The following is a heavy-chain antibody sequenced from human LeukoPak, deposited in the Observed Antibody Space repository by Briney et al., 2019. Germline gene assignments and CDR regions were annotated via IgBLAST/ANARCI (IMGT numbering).Heavy chain of an antibody. Sequence: MSGGSLRPCCGGCGFIFNNAWMTWVRETPGRRQEWVGRFKSKTDGGTTDYAAHVKGTFTISRDESKTTVYLQMNSLKTEDTAVYYCTTGHWFGEESDYWGQGTLVTVSS. D-gene: IGHD3-10*01. CDR3: TTGHWFGEESDY. V-gene: IGHV3-15*01. J-gene: IGHJ4*02. CDR2: FKSKTDGGTT. CDR1: GFIFNNAW.